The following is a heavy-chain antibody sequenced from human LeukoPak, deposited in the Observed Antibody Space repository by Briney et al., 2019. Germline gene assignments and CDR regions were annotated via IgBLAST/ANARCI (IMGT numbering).Heavy chain of an antibody. V-gene: IGHV3-11*04. J-gene: IGHJ6*04. CDR2: ISSSGRTM. D-gene: IGHD3-10*02. CDR3: AELGITMIGGV. Sequence: GGSLRLSCAASGFTFSDYYMSWIRQAPGKGLEWVSYISSSGRTMHYADSVKGRLTISRDNAKNSLYLQMNSLRAEDTAVYYCAELGITMIGGVWGKGTTVTISS. CDR1: GFTFSDYY.